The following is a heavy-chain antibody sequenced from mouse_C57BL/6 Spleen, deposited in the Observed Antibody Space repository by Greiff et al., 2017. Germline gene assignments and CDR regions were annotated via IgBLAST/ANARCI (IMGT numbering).Heavy chain of an antibody. D-gene: IGHD3-2*02. CDR2: INPNNGGT. CDR1: GYTFTDYY. V-gene: IGHV1-26*01. J-gene: IGHJ4*01. Sequence: VQLQQSGPELVKPGASVKISCKASGYTFTDYYMNWVKQSHGKSLEWIGDINPNNGGTSYNQKFKGKATLTVDKSSSTAYMELRSLTSEDSAVYYCARGAQATNYDAMDYWGQGTSATASS. CDR3: ARGAQATNYDAMDY.